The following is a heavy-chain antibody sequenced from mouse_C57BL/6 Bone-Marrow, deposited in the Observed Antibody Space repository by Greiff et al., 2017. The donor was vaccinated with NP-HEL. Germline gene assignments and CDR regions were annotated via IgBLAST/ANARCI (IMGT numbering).Heavy chain of an antibody. J-gene: IGHJ2*01. CDR3: ARKGTGSEGDY. V-gene: IGHV1-50*01. D-gene: IGHD4-1*01. Sequence: QVQLQQPGAELVKPGASVKLSCKASGYTFTSYWMQWVKQRPGQGLEWIGEIDPSDSYTNYNQKFKGKATLTVDTSSSTAYMQLSSLTSEDSAVYYCARKGTGSEGDYWGQGTTLTVSS. CDR1: GYTFTSYW. CDR2: IDPSDSYT.